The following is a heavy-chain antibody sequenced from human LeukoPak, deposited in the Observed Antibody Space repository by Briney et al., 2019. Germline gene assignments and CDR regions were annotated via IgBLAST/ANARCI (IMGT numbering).Heavy chain of an antibody. CDR3: ARDYYDSSGYYYYFDY. CDR1: GFTFSSYW. CDR2: IKRDGSEK. Sequence: PGGSLRLSCAASGFTFSSYWMSWVRQAPGKGLEWVANIKRDGSEKYYVDSVKGRFTISRDNAKNSLYLQMNSLRAEDTAVYYCARDYYDSSGYYYYFDYWGQGTLVTVSS. J-gene: IGHJ4*02. D-gene: IGHD3-22*01. V-gene: IGHV3-7*01.